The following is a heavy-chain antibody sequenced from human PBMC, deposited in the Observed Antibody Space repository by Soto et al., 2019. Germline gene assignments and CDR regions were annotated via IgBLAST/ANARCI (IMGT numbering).Heavy chain of an antibody. CDR2: IYPGDSDT. CDR3: TSPLDPAGYYFGMHV. D-gene: IGHD3-9*01. Sequence: PGESLKISCKGSGYSFTNYWIAWVRQMPGKGLEWMGIIYPGDSDTRYSPSFQGQVTMSADKSTSTAYLQWRSLKASDTAVYYCTSPLDPAGYYFGMHVWGQGTTVTVSS. V-gene: IGHV5-51*01. CDR1: GYSFTNYW. J-gene: IGHJ6*02.